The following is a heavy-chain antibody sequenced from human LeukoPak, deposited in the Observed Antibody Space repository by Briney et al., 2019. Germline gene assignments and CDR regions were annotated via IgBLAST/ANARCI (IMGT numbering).Heavy chain of an antibody. Sequence: GGSLRLSRTASGLSFSSYNMNWVRQAPGKGPEGVAYITANNTTKYYADSVKGRFTISRDNAKKSLFLQMNSLRAEDTAVYYCAAASAFSSSWRSWGQGTVVTVSS. V-gene: IGHV3-48*01. J-gene: IGHJ5*02. CDR2: ITANNTTK. CDR1: GLSFSSYN. D-gene: IGHD6-13*01. CDR3: AAASAFSSSWRS.